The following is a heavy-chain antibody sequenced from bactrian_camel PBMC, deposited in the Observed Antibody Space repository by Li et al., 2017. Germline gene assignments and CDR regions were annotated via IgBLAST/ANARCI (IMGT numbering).Heavy chain of an antibody. CDR2: RHRYGAT. CDR1: KYIHNTHT. D-gene: IGHD1*01. Sequence: EVQLVESGGGTVQAGGSLRLSCAASKYIHNTHTVTWFRQGPGTEREGVAARHRYGATRYADSVKGRFSISIDKDRNTLFLQMTSLEPEDTAMYYCVAMAAREGYKASRGLCDTDGFSFQGRGTQVTVSS. J-gene: IGHJ4*01. V-gene: IGHV3S42*01.